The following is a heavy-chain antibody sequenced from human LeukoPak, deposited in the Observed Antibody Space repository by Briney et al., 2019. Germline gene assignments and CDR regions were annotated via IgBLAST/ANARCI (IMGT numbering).Heavy chain of an antibody. V-gene: IGHV4-30-4*01. D-gene: IGHD3-22*01. J-gene: IGHJ4*02. Sequence: SETLSLTCTVSGGSISSGDYYWSWLRQPPGKGLEWIGYIYYSGSTYYNPSLKSRVTISVDTSKNQFSLKLRSVTAADTAVYYCAGQMYYYDSSGYPSYYFDYWGQGTLVTVSS. CDR2: IYYSGST. CDR1: GGSISSGDYY. CDR3: AGQMYYYDSSGYPSYYFDY.